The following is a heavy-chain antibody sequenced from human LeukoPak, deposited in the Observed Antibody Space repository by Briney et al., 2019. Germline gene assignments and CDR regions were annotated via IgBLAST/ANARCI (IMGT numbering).Heavy chain of an antibody. CDR3: ARGSWNGIDFFDY. Sequence: GGSLRLSCAASGFTFNTYFMHWVRQAPGKGLVWVSRIFIDGLSTSYADSVKGRFTISRDNTKNTLYLQMNSLRAEDTAVYYCARGSWNGIDFFDYWGQGTLVTVSS. CDR1: GFTFNTYF. V-gene: IGHV3-74*01. CDR2: IFIDGLST. J-gene: IGHJ4*02. D-gene: IGHD3-3*01.